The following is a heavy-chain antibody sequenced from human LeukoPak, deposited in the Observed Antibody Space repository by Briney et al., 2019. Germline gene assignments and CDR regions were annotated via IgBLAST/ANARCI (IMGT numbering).Heavy chain of an antibody. V-gene: IGHV3-21*01. D-gene: IGHD3-10*01. J-gene: IGHJ5*02. CDR1: GFTFSTYS. CDR2: ISGTSSHI. CDR3: ARESGITMLRGAHTP. Sequence: PGGSLRLSCAASGFTFSTYSMNWVRQAPGKGLEWVSIISGTSSHIFDADSVKGRFTVSRDNAKNSLYLQMNSLRAEDTAVYYCARESGITMLRGAHTPWGQGILVTVSS.